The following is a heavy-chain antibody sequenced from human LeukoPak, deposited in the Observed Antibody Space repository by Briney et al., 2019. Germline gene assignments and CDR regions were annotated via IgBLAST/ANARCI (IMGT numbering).Heavy chain of an antibody. Sequence: ASVKVSFKASGYTFTSHAMNWVRQAPGQGLEWMGWINTNTGNPTYAQGFTGRFVFSLDTSVSTAYLQISSLKAEDTAVYYCARDRKPIVVVPAAKYNWFDPWGQGTLVTVSS. D-gene: IGHD2-2*01. CDR2: INTNTGNP. CDR3: ARDRKPIVVVPAAKYNWFDP. J-gene: IGHJ5*02. CDR1: GYTFTSHA. V-gene: IGHV7-4-1*02.